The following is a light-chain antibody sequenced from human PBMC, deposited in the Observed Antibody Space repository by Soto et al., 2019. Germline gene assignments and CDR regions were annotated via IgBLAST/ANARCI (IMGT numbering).Light chain of an antibody. Sequence: DIQMTQSPSPLSASVGDSVTITCQASQDISNYVNWYHQKPGKAPKLLIYAASNLEIGVPSRFSGSGSGTDFTFTISSLQPEDTGTYYCQQYESVPLTFGGGTKVEIK. CDR2: AAS. J-gene: IGKJ4*02. CDR3: QQYESVPLT. V-gene: IGKV1-33*01. CDR1: QDISNY.